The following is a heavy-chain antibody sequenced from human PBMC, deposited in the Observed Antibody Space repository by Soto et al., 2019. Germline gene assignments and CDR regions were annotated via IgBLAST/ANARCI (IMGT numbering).Heavy chain of an antibody. CDR1: GFSLSNAGLG. D-gene: IGHD6-13*01. Sequence: QVTVKESGPVLVKPTETLTLTCTVSGFSLSNAGLGVSWIRQPPGNALEWLAHIFSNDEKSYSTSLKSRLTIPKDTSKSHVVLTMTNMDPVDTATYYCASTYSTSWYWFDPWGQGTLVTVSS. CDR2: IFSNDEK. J-gene: IGHJ5*02. V-gene: IGHV2-26*04. CDR3: ASTYSTSWYWFDP.